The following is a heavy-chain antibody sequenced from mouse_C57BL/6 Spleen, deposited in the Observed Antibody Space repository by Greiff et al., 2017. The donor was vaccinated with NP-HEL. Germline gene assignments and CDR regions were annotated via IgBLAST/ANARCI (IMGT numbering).Heavy chain of an antibody. CDR3: ARVTGPYYYAMDY. Sequence: EVQLQQSGPELVKPGASVKISCKASGYSFTGYYMNWVQQSPEKSLEWIGEINPSTGGTTYNQKFKAKATLTVDKSSSTAYMQLKSLTSEDSAVYYCARVTGPYYYAMDYWGQGTSVTVSS. J-gene: IGHJ4*01. CDR1: GYSFTGYY. V-gene: IGHV1-42*01. CDR2: INPSTGGT. D-gene: IGHD4-1*01.